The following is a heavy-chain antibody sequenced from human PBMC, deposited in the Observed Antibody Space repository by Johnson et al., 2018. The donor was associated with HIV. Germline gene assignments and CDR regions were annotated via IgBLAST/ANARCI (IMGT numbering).Heavy chain of an antibody. CDR1: GFTFSSYA. V-gene: IGHV3-30*14. J-gene: IGHJ3*02. CDR3: ARARITILGVVLGADAFDI. Sequence: QVQLVESGGGVVQPGRSLRLSCAASGFTFSSYAMHWVRQAPGKGLEWVAVISYDGSNEYYADSVKARFTISRDNSKNTLYLQMGGLRAEDMAVYYCARARITILGVVLGADAFDIWGQGTMVTVSS. CDR2: ISYDGSNE. D-gene: IGHD3-3*01.